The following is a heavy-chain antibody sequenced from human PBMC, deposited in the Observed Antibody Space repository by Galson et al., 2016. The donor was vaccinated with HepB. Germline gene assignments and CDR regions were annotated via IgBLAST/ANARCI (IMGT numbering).Heavy chain of an antibody. CDR1: GFTFGHHY. J-gene: IGHJ6*02. CDR2: IDSGGSPL. Sequence: SLRLSCAASGFTFGHHYVSWIRQAPGQGLEWISYIDSGGSPLYYADSVRGRFTISRDNAENSLYLQMNSLRAEDTAVYYCARDPDTSSKVDVWGQGTTVTVSS. CDR3: ARDPDTSSKVDV. D-gene: IGHD5-18*01. V-gene: IGHV3-11*01.